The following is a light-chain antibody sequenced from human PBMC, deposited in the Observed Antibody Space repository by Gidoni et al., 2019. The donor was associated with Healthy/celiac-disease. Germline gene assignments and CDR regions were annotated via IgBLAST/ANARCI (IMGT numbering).Light chain of an antibody. CDR1: SSNIGSNY. Sequence: QSVLTQPPSGGGTPGQRVTISCSGSSSNIGSNYVYWYQQLPGTAPKLLIYRNNQRPSGVPDRFSGSKSGTSASLALLGLRSEDEADYYCAAWDDSLSGLWVFGCVPKLTVL. CDR3: AAWDDSLSGLWV. V-gene: IGLV1-47*01. CDR2: RNN. J-gene: IGLJ3*02.